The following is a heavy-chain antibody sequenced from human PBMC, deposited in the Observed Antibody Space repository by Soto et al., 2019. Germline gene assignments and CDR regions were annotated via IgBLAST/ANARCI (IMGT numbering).Heavy chain of an antibody. CDR3: AHSPLWFGDSWAYDMDV. CDR2: IYWDDEK. Sequence: QITLKESGPTLVKPTQTLTLTCTFSGFSLSSRGVGVGWIRQPPGKALEWLALIYWDDEKRYTPSLKSRLTITKDTSKNPVVLTMTNMDTVDTATYYCAHSPLWFGDSWAYDMDVWGQGTTVTVSS. CDR1: GFSLSSRGVG. J-gene: IGHJ6*02. D-gene: IGHD3-10*01. V-gene: IGHV2-5*02.